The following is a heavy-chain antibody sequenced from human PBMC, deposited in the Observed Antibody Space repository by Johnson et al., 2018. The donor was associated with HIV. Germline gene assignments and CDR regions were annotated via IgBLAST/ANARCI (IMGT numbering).Heavy chain of an antibody. V-gene: IGHV3-66*02. CDR2: IYVGGNT. J-gene: IGHJ3*02. Sequence: VQLVESGGVVVQPGGSLRLSCAASGFSVSGNYMSWVRQAPGKGLEWVSSIYVGGNTYSADSVKGRFTISRDNSENTLYLQMNSLRAEDTAMFYCAKYNWNHDAFDIWGQGTMVTVSS. CDR3: AKYNWNHDAFDI. D-gene: IGHD1-20*01. CDR1: GFSVSGNY.